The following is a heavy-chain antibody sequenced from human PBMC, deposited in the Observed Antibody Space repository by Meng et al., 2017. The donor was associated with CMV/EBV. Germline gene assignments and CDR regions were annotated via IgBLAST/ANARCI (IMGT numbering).Heavy chain of an antibody. J-gene: IGHJ4*02. V-gene: IGHV3-15*01. CDR3: AKDRGSYYDY. Sequence: GGSLRLSCAASGFTFSNAWMSWVRQAPGKGLEWVGRIKSKTDGGTTDYAAPVKGRFTISRDNSKNTLYLQMNSLRAEDTAVYYCAKDRGSYYDYWGQGTLVTVSS. CDR1: GFTFSNAW. D-gene: IGHD1-26*01. CDR2: IKSKTDGGTT.